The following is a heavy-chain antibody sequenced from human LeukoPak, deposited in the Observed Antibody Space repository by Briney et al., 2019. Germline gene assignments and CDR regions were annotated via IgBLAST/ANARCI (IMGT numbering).Heavy chain of an antibody. CDR1: GGTFSSYA. V-gene: IGHV1-2*02. CDR3: ARPHDYGGDY. Sequence: GASVKVSCKASGGTFSSYAISWVRQSPGQGLEWMGWINPNSGGTNYAQKFQGRVTMTRDTSISTAYMELSRLRSDDTAVYYCARPHDYGGDYWGQGTLVTVSS. J-gene: IGHJ4*02. CDR2: INPNSGGT. D-gene: IGHD4-23*01.